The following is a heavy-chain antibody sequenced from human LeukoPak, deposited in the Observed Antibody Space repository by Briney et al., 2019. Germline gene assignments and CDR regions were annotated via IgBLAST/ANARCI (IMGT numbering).Heavy chain of an antibody. CDR2: ISGSGGST. D-gene: IGHD3-3*01. J-gene: IGHJ4*02. CDR1: GFTFSSYA. Sequence: GGXLRLSCAASGFTFSSYAMSWVRQAPGKGLEWVSAISGSGGSTYYADSVKGRFTISRDNSKNKLYLQMNSLRAEDTAVYYCAKYSYYDFWSGYFDYWDQGTLVTVSS. CDR3: AKYSYYDFWSGYFDY. V-gene: IGHV3-23*01.